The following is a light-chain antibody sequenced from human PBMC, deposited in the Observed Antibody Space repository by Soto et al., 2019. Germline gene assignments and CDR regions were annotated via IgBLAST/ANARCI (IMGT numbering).Light chain of an antibody. CDR1: QSVSSN. V-gene: IGKV3-15*01. Sequence: EIVMTQSPGTLSVSPGERATLSCRASQSVSSNLVWYQQKPGQAPRLLIYAASIRATGIPARFSGSGSGTEFTRTISSLQSEDFAVYYCQQYNNWPPWTFGQGTKVEVK. CDR3: QQYNNWPPWT. CDR2: AAS. J-gene: IGKJ1*01.